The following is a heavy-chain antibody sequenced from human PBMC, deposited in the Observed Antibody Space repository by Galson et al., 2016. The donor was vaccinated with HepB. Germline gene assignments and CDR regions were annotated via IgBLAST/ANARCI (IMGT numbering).Heavy chain of an antibody. CDR2: ISSNGAST. V-gene: IGHV3-64D*06. Sequence: SLRLSCAASGFTFSSYAMHWVRQAPGKGVEYVSSISSNGASTYTKDSVKGRFTISRDNSKNTLNLQMSSLRAEDTAVYYCARVRSSWYYFDYWGQGTLVTVSS. CDR1: GFTFSSYA. J-gene: IGHJ4*02. CDR3: ARVRSSWYYFDY. D-gene: IGHD6-13*01.